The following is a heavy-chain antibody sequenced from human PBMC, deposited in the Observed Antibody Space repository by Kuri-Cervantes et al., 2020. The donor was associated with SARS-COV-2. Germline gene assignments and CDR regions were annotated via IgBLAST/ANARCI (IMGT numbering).Heavy chain of an antibody. V-gene: IGHV3-48*04. Sequence: GGSLRLSCAASGFTFSSYSMNWVRQAPGKGLEWVSYISSSSSTIYYADSVKGRFTISRDNAKSSLYLQMNSLRAEDTAVYYCARGSYGDDVGSSLDFWGQGTLVTVSS. CDR2: ISSSSSTI. CDR1: GFTFSSYS. CDR3: ARGSYGDDVGSSLDF. D-gene: IGHD4-17*01. J-gene: IGHJ4*02.